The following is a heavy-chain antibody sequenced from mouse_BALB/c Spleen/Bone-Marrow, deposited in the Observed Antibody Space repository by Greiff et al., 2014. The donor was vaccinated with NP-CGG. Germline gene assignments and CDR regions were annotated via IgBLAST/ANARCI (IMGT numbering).Heavy chain of an antibody. CDR3: ARWLPAMDY. J-gene: IGHJ4*01. CDR2: IYPGDGDT. CDR1: GYAFSSHW. Sequence: VQLVESGAELVRPGSSVKISCKASGYAFSSHWMSWVKQRPGQGLEWIGQIYPGDGDTNYNGKFKGKATLTADKSSSTAYMQLSSLTSEDSAVYFCARWLPAMDYWGQGTSVTVSS. D-gene: IGHD2-2*01. V-gene: IGHV1-80*01.